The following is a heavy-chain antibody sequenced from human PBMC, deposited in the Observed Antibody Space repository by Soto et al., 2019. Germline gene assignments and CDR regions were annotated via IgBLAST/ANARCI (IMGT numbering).Heavy chain of an antibody. CDR2: ISSSGNT. J-gene: IGHJ4*02. CDR3: ARDIRGYSPAFAH. V-gene: IGHV4-61*01. D-gene: IGHD5-18*01. CDR1: GDPVSSDSYY. Sequence: SETLSLTYPVSGDPVSSDSYYWTWIRQPPGEGLEWVGYISSSGNTNYNPSLTSRVTISLDTSSNQFSLKLTSVTAADKDVYYCARDIRGYSPAFAHWGQGTLVTVSS.